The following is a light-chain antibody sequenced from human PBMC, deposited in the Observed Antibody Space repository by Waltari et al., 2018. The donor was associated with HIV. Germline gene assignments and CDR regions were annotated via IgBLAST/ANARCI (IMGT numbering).Light chain of an antibody. Sequence: TPGQRVTISCSGSSSNIGSNFVYWYQQLPGTAPKLLIYGNNQRPSGVPDRFSGSKSGTSASLAISGLRSEDEAAYYCAAWDDSRVVFGGGTKLTVL. CDR2: GNN. CDR1: SSNIGSNF. CDR3: AAWDDSRVV. J-gene: IGLJ2*01. V-gene: IGLV1-47*01.